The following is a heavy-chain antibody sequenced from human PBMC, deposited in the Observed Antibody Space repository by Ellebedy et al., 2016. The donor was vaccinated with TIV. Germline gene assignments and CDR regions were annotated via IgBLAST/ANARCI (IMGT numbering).Heavy chain of an antibody. CDR3: ARGRDYAPGWFDP. V-gene: IGHV1-2*04. CDR2: INPNSGGT. CDR1: GYTFTGYY. Sequence: AASVKVSCKASGYTFTGYYMHWVRQAPGQGLEWMGWINPNSGGTNYAQKFQGWVTMTRDTSISTAYMELSRLRSDETAVYYCARGRDYAPGWFDPWGQGTLVTVSS. D-gene: IGHD3-10*01. J-gene: IGHJ5*02.